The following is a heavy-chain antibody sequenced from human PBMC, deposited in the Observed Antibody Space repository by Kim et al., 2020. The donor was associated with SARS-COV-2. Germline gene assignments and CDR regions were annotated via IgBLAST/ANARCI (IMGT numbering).Heavy chain of an antibody. Sequence: SVKVSCKASGGTFSSYAISWVRQAPGQGLEWMGRIIPILGIANHAQKFQGRVTITADKSTSTAYMELSSLRSEDTAVYYCARAFYCTNGVCYPDYWGQGTLVTVSS. CDR1: GGTFSSYA. CDR2: IIPILGIA. V-gene: IGHV1-69*04. CDR3: ARAFYCTNGVCYPDY. J-gene: IGHJ4*02. D-gene: IGHD2-8*01.